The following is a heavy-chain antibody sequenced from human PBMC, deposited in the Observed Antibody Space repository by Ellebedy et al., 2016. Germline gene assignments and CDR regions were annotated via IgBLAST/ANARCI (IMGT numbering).Heavy chain of an antibody. CDR1: GGSISSSSYY. Sequence: SETLSLTXTVSGGSISSSSYYWGWIRQPPGKGLEWIGSIYYSGSTYYNPSLKSRVTISVDTSKNQFSLKLSSVTAADTAVYYCARGRGWRYYFDYWGQGTLVTVSS. CDR2: IYYSGST. D-gene: IGHD6-19*01. CDR3: ARGRGWRYYFDY. V-gene: IGHV4-39*07. J-gene: IGHJ4*02.